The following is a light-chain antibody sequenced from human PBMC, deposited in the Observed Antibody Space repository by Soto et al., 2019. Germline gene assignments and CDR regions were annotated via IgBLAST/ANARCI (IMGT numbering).Light chain of an antibody. V-gene: IGKV3D-20*02. Sequence: EIVLTQSPGTLSLSPGERATLSCRASQSVSSSYLAWYQQKPGQAPRLLIYGASSRATGIPDRFSGSGSGTEFTLTIRNLQSEDLAVYYCQQRSNWPRTFGQGTKVDIK. CDR3: QQRSNWPRT. J-gene: IGKJ1*01. CDR1: QSVSSSY. CDR2: GAS.